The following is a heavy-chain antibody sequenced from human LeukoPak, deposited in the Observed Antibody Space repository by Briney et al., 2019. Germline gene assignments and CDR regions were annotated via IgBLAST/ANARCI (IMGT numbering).Heavy chain of an antibody. CDR3: ARHKRYGGNSGYFDY. J-gene: IGHJ4*02. CDR2: IYSSGST. Sequence: PSETLSLTCTVSGGSINSYFWSWIRQPPGKALEWIGYIYSSGSTSYNPSLKSRVTISVDTSKNQFSLKLSSVTAADTAVYYCARHKRYGGNSGYFDYWGQGTLVTVSS. D-gene: IGHD4-23*01. CDR1: GGSINSYF. V-gene: IGHV4-59*08.